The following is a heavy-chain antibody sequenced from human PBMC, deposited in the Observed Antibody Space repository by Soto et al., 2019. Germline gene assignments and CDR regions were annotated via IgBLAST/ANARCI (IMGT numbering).Heavy chain of an antibody. CDR1: GFTFSSYA. Sequence: QVQLVESGGGVVQPGRSLRLSCAASGFTFSSYAMHWVRQAPGKGLEWVAVIWYDGSKKYYADSVKGRFTISRDNLKNTLHLHMNSLRVEDTAVYYCAREHDYLWGSYRYTDDDFDMWGHGTMVTVSS. D-gene: IGHD3-16*02. CDR2: IWYDGSKK. V-gene: IGHV3-33*01. J-gene: IGHJ3*02. CDR3: AREHDYLWGSYRYTDDDFDM.